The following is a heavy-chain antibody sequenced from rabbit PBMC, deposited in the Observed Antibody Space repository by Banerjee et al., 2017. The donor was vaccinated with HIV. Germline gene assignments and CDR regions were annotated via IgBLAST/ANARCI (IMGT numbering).Heavy chain of an antibody. V-gene: IGHV1S45*01. J-gene: IGHJ4*01. CDR2: IYAGSSGST. CDR1: GFSFSGNYY. Sequence: QEQLEESGGDLVKPEGSLTLTCTASGFSFSGNYYMCWVRQAPGKGLEWIACIYAGSSGSTYYASWAQGRFTISKTSSTTVTLQMTSLTAADTATYFCARTYGSSGGFDLWGPGTLVTVS. CDR3: ARTYGSSGGFDL. D-gene: IGHD1-1*01.